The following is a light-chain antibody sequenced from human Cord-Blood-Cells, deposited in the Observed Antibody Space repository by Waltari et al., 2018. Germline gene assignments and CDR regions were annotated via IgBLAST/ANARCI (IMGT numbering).Light chain of an antibody. Sequence: SSVLTQPPSVSVAPGNTPRITCAGHNIGRKRVPWYQQKPGQAPVLVIYYDSDRPSGIPERFSGSNSGNTATLTISRVEAGDEADYYCQVWDSSSDHPVFGTGTKVTVL. J-gene: IGLJ1*01. CDR1: NIGRKR. CDR3: QVWDSSSDHPV. CDR2: YDS. V-gene: IGLV3-21*04.